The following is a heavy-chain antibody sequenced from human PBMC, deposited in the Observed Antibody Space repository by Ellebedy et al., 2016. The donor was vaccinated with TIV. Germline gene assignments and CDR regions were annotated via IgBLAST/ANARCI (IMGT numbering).Heavy chain of an antibody. CDR2: IIPIFGTA. V-gene: IGHV1-69*13. Sequence: AASVKVSCKASGVTLSTYAITWVRQAPGKGLEWMGGIIPIFGTANYAQKFQGSVTITADASTNIAYMELSTLTSEDTAVYCCARDWGYGSGSPGFDYWGQGTPVTVSS. J-gene: IGHJ4*02. CDR1: GVTLSTYA. CDR3: ARDWGYGSGSPGFDY. D-gene: IGHD3-10*01.